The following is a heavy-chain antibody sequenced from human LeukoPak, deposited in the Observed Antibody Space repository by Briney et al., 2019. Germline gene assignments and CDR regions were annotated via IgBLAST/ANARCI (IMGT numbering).Heavy chain of an antibody. CDR1: GFTVSSNY. J-gene: IGHJ4*02. D-gene: IGHD3-16*01. Sequence: GGSLRLSCAASGFTVSSNYMSWVRQVPGKGLEWVSVIYSDGTISYADSVKGRFTISRDNSENTLYLQMNSLRIEDTAVYYCAREVGGGASGQWGQGTLVTVSS. V-gene: IGHV3-66*01. CDR2: IYSDGTI. CDR3: AREVGGGASGQ.